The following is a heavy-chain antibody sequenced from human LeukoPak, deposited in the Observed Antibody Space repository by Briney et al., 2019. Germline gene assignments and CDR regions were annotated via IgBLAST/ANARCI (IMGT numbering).Heavy chain of an antibody. CDR2: ISSSSSYI. J-gene: IGHJ4*02. D-gene: IGHD5-12*01. V-gene: IGHV3-21*01. Sequence: GGSLRLSCAASGFTFSSYSMNWVRQAPGKGLEWVSSISSSSSYIYYADSVKGRFTISRDNAKNSLYLQMNSLRAEDTAVYYCASHSGYDIQKRDYWGQGTLVTASS. CDR1: GFTFSSYS. CDR3: ASHSGYDIQKRDY.